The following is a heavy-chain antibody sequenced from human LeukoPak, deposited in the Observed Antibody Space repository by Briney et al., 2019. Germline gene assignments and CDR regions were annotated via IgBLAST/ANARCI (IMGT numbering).Heavy chain of an antibody. CDR2: IYTSGST. CDR3: ARHYDFWSGPSAFDI. CDR1: GGSISSYY. J-gene: IGHJ3*02. V-gene: IGHV4-4*09. Sequence: SETLSLTCTVSGGSISSYYWSWIRQPPGKGLEWIGYIYTSGSTNYNPSLKSRVTISVDTPKNQFSLKLSSVTAADTAVYYCARHYDFWSGPSAFDIWGQGTMVTVSS. D-gene: IGHD3-3*01.